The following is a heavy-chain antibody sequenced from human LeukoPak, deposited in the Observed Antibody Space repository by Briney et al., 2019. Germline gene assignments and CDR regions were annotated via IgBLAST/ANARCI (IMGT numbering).Heavy chain of an antibody. V-gene: IGHV3-7*01. J-gene: IGHJ4*02. D-gene: IGHD1-26*01. Sequence: PGGSLRLSCAAPGFTFSSYWMSWVRQAPGKGLEWVANIKQDGSEKYYVDSVKGRFTISRDNAKNSLYLQMNSLRAEDTAVYYCARASGSYYSHLDYWGQGTLVTVSS. CDR2: IKQDGSEK. CDR1: GFTFSSYW. CDR3: ARASGSYYSHLDY.